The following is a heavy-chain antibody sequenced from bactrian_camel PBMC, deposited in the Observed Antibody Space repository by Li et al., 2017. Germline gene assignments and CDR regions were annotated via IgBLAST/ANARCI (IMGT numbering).Heavy chain of an antibody. CDR3: AEGRGSRGEHCYSLNY. D-gene: IGHD6*01. Sequence: VQLVESGGGSVQLGASLRLSCAASGFIYSRNCMGWFRQAPGSEREGVAGICRSGGSTYYADSVKGRFTISQNKAKNTVYLQMNNLQPEDTATYYCAEGRGSRGEHCYSLNYWGQGTQVTVS. CDR2: ICRSGGST. V-gene: IGHV3S40*01. CDR1: GFIYSRNC. J-gene: IGHJ4*01.